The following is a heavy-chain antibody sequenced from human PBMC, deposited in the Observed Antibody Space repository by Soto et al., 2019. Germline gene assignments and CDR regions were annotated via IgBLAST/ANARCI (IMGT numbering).Heavy chain of an antibody. CDR3: AILQWDYYDSSGYLDAFDI. CDR1: GGTFSSYA. V-gene: IGHV1-69*13. Sequence: SVKVSCKASGGTFSSYAISWVRQAPGQGLEWMGGIIPIFGTANYAQKFQGRVTITADESTSTAYMELSSLRSEDTAVYYCAILQWDYYDSSGYLDAFDIWGQGTMVTVSS. J-gene: IGHJ3*02. CDR2: IIPIFGTA. D-gene: IGHD3-22*01.